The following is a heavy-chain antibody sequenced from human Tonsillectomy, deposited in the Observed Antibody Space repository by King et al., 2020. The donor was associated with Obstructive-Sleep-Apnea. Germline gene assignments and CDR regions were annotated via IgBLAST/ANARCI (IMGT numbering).Heavy chain of an antibody. CDR3: AREGDYGDYGGYFDY. Sequence: QLVQSGGGLVQPGGSLRLSCAASGFTFSSYSMNWVRQAPGKGLEWVSYISRSSSTIYYAASVKGRFTSSRDNAKNSLYLQMNSLRAEDTAVYYCAREGDYGDYGGYFDYWGQGTLVTVSS. CDR1: GFTFSSYS. J-gene: IGHJ4*02. CDR2: ISRSSSTI. V-gene: IGHV3-48*01. D-gene: IGHD4-17*01.